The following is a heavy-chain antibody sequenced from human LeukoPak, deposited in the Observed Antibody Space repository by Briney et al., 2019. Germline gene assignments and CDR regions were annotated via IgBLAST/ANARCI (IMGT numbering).Heavy chain of an antibody. V-gene: IGHV1-18*01. CDR1: GYTFTSYG. D-gene: IGHD1-26*01. Sequence: ASVKVSCKASGYTFTSYGISWVRQAPGQGLEWMGWISAYNGNTNYAQKLQGRVTMTTETSTSTAYMELRSLRSDDAAVYYCARVGATTVANHYYYMDVWGKGTTVTISS. CDR3: ARVGATTVANHYYYMDV. J-gene: IGHJ6*03. CDR2: ISAYNGNT.